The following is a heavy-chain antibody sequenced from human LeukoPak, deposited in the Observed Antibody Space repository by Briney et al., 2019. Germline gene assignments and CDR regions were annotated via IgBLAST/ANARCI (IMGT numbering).Heavy chain of an antibody. D-gene: IGHD3-10*01. J-gene: IGHJ4*02. CDR3: ARDHGSAYYRAPRH. CDR1: GYIFTNYY. CDR2: INPSGGST. Sequence: ASVKVSCKVSGYIFTNYYMHWVRQAPGQGLEWMGTINPSGGSTTYAQKFQGRVTMTRDTSTSTVYMELSSLRSEDTAVYYCARDHGSAYYRAPRHWGQGTLVTVSS. V-gene: IGHV1-46*01.